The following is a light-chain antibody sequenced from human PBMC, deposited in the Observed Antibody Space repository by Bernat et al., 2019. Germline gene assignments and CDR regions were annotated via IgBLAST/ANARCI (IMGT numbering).Light chain of an antibody. CDR1: SSNIGSYT. CDR2: SDD. V-gene: IGLV1-44*01. J-gene: IGLJ3*02. Sequence: QSVLTQPPSASGTPGQRVTISCSGSSSNIGSYTVNWYQQLPGTVPKVLIYSDDQRPSGVPDRFSGSKSGTSASLAISGLQSEDAADYYCAAWDDSLNGWVFGGGTKLTVL. CDR3: AAWDDSLNGWV.